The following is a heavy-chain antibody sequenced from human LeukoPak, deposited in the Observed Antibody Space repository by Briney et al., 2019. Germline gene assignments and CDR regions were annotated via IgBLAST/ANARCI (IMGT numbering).Heavy chain of an antibody. J-gene: IGHJ4*02. CDR1: GFTFSSYS. CDR2: ISSSSSTI. D-gene: IGHD2-15*01. Sequence: GGSLRLSCAASGFTFSSYSMNWVRQAPGKGLEWVSYISSSSSTIYYADSVKGRFTISRDNAKNSLYLQMNSLRAEDTAVYYCARAKYCSGGSCYALDYWGQGTLVTVSS. V-gene: IGHV3-48*04. CDR3: ARAKYCSGGSCYALDY.